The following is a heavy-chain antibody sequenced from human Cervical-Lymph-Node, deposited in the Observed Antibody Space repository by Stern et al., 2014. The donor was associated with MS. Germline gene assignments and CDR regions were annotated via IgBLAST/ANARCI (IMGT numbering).Heavy chain of an antibody. CDR3: VRDLCKSRICYPFDY. CDR1: GFLFSDYY. D-gene: IGHD2-15*01. V-gene: IGHV3-11*01. J-gene: IGHJ4*02. CDR2: ISRGGTSV. Sequence: VQLVESGGSLVKAGGSLKLSCTGSGFLFSDYYMSWIRQAPGKRPEWVSYISRGGTSVYYAESVEGRFTISRDNAKNSVFLQMDSLRAEDTAIYYCVRDLCKSRICYPFDYWGQGTPVTVS.